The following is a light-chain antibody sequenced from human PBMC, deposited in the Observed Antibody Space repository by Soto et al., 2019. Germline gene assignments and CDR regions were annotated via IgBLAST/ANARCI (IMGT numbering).Light chain of an antibody. V-gene: IGKV1-13*02. J-gene: IGKJ5*01. CDR1: QGITSA. CDR3: QQFNSYPIT. CDR2: IAS. Sequence: AIQLTQSPSSLSASVGDRVTITCRASQGITSALAWYQQKPGKAPKLLNSIASSLESGVPSRFSGSGSGTDFTLTISSLQPEDFATYYCQQFNSYPITFGQGTRLVIK.